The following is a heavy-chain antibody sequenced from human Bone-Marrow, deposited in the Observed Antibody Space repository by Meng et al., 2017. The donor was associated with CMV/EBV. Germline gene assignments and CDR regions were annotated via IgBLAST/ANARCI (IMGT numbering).Heavy chain of an antibody. Sequence: LSLTCAASGFIFSSYGMHWVRQAPGKGLEWVAFIRYDGSNKYYADSVKGRFTISRDNSKNTLYLQMNSLRAEDTAVYYCAAPSPDAILWFGESQPGMDVWGQGTTVTVSS. J-gene: IGHJ6*02. CDR2: IRYDGSNK. CDR3: AAPSPDAILWFGESQPGMDV. V-gene: IGHV3-30*02. CDR1: GFIFSSYG. D-gene: IGHD3-10*01.